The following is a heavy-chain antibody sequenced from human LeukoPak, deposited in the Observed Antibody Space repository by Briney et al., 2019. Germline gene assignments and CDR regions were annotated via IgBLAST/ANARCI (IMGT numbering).Heavy chain of an antibody. CDR1: GFTFSSYG. CDR3: AKGLRFGIVATISHY. Sequence: GGSLRLSCAASGFTFSSYGMHWVRQAPGKGLEWVAVISYDGSNKYYADSVKGRFTNSRDNSKNTLYLQMNSLRAEDTAVYYCAKGLRFGIVATISHYWGQGTLVTVSS. V-gene: IGHV3-30*18. D-gene: IGHD5-12*01. CDR2: ISYDGSNK. J-gene: IGHJ4*02.